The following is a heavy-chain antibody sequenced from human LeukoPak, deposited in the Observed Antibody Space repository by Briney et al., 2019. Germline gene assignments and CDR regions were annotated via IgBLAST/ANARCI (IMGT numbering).Heavy chain of an antibody. CDR2: IYYSGST. V-gene: IGHV4-39*01. Sequence: SETLSLTCTVSGGSISSSSCYWGWIRQPPGKGLEWIGSIYYSGSTYYNPSLKSRVTISVDTSKNQFSLKLSSVTAADTAVYYCATTPSLNTAMVNVDYWGQGTLVTVSS. J-gene: IGHJ4*02. CDR1: GGSISSSSCY. CDR3: ATTPSLNTAMVNVDY. D-gene: IGHD5-18*01.